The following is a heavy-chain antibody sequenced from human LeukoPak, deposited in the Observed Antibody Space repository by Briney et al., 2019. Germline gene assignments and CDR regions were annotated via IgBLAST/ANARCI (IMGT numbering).Heavy chain of an antibody. Sequence: PGGSLRLSCAASGFTFSSYGMHWVRQAPGKGLEWVAFIRYDGSNKYYADSVKGRFTISRDNSKNTLYLQMNSLRAEDTAVYYCAKDNSGWYGPTIDYWGQGTLVTVSS. CDR1: GFTFSSYG. V-gene: IGHV3-30*02. CDR2: IRYDGSNK. J-gene: IGHJ4*02. CDR3: AKDNSGWYGPTIDY. D-gene: IGHD6-19*01.